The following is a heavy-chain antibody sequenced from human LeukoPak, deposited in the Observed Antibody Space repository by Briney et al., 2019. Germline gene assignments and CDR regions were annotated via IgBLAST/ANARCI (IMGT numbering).Heavy chain of an antibody. CDR3: ARQRGSGCLDY. V-gene: IGHV3-7*01. D-gene: IGHD6-19*01. Sequence: GGSLRLSCAASGFTFSTYSMNWVRQAPGKGLEWVANIKQDGSETYYVDSVKGRFTISRDNAKNSLSLQMNSLRAEDTAVYYCARQRGSGCLDYWGQGTLVTVSS. J-gene: IGHJ4*02. CDR2: IKQDGSET. CDR1: GFTFSTYS.